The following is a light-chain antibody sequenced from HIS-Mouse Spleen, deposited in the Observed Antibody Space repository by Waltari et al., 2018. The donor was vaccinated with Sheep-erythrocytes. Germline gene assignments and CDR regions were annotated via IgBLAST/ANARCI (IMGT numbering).Light chain of an antibody. CDR3: QSYDSSNHRGV. Sequence: NFMLTQPHSVSESPGKTVTISCTGSSGSIASNYVQWYQQRPGSAPTTVIYENNQRPSGVPDRFSVSIDSSSNSASLTISGLKTEDEADYYCQSYDSSNHRGVFGGGTKLTVL. CDR1: SGSIASNY. CDR2: ENN. V-gene: IGLV6-57*02. J-gene: IGLJ3*02.